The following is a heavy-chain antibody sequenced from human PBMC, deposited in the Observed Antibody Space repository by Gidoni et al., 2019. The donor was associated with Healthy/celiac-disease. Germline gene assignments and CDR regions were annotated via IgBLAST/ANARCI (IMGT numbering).Heavy chain of an antibody. CDR3: ARGTYYYDSSGYYTGAFDI. CDR2: IYPSGSYT. J-gene: IGHJ3*02. V-gene: IGHV5-10-1*01. CDR1: GYSFTSYW. D-gene: IGHD3-22*01. Sequence: EVQPVQSGAEVKKAGESLRISGRGSGYSFTSYWISWVRQMPGKGLEWIGRIYPSGSYTIYCPSSQYHVTISADKSLSTAYLQWSSLKSSDTAMYYCARGTYYYDSSGYYTGAFDIWGQGTMVTVSS.